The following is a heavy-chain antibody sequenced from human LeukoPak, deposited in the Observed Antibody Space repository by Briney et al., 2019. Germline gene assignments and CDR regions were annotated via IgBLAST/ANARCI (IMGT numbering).Heavy chain of an antibody. D-gene: IGHD2-21*02. Sequence: SGTLSLTCAVSGGSISSSNWWSWVRQPPGKGLEWVGEIYHSGSTNYNPSLKSRVTISVDTSKNQFSLKLSSVTAADTAVYYCASNVVTASEDYFDYWGQGTLVTVSS. CDR2: IYHSGST. J-gene: IGHJ4*02. V-gene: IGHV4-4*02. CDR1: GGSISSSNW. CDR3: ASNVVTASEDYFDY.